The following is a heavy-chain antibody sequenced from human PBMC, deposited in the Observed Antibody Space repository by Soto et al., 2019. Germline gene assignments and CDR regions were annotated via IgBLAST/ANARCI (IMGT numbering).Heavy chain of an antibody. J-gene: IGHJ6*02. Sequence: ASVKVSCKASGYTFTSYAMHWVRQAPGQRLEWMGWINAGNGNTNYAQKFQGRVTMTRDTSISTAYMELSRLRSDDTAVYYCARDNRHNREWLGDYYYYYGMDVWGQGTTVTVSS. CDR2: INAGNGNT. V-gene: IGHV1-3*01. D-gene: IGHD6-19*01. CDR3: ARDNRHNREWLGDYYYYYGMDV. CDR1: GYTFTSYA.